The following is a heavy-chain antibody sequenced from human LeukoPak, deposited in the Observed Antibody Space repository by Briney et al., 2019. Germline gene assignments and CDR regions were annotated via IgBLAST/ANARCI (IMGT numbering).Heavy chain of an antibody. J-gene: IGHJ5*02. V-gene: IGHV4-59*11. CDR1: GGSISSHY. CDR3: ARTSWGTNWFDP. Sequence: PSETLSLTCTVSGGSISSHYWSWIRQPPGEGLEWIGYVYYSGSTNYNPSLKSRVTISVDTSKTQFSLKLISVTVAATAVYYRARTSWGTNWFDPWGQGTLVTVSS. D-gene: IGHD1-26*01. CDR2: VYYSGST.